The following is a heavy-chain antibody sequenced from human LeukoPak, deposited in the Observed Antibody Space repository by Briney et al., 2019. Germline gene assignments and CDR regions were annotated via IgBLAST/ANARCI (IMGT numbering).Heavy chain of an antibody. Sequence: ASVKVSCKASGYTSTGYYMHWVRQAPGQGLEWMGWINPNSGGTNYAQKFQGRVTMTRDTSISTAYMELSRLRSDDTAVYYCARDTEWPLNWFDPWGQGTLVTVSS. CDR3: ARDTEWPLNWFDP. D-gene: IGHD3-3*01. CDR2: INPNSGGT. CDR1: GYTSTGYY. V-gene: IGHV1-2*02. J-gene: IGHJ5*02.